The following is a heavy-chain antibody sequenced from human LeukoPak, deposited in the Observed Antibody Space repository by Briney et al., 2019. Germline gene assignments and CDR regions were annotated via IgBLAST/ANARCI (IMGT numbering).Heavy chain of an antibody. D-gene: IGHD2-2*01. V-gene: IGHV3-48*01. CDR1: GFTFTTYN. CDR3: ARDPCSSTSCYVGWFDP. Sequence: PGGSLRLSCAASGFTFTTYNMNWVRQAPGKGLEWVSYISTSGSTIYYADSVKGRFTISRDNAKNSLYLQMNSLRAEDTAVYYCARDPCSSTSCYVGWFDPWGQGTLVTVSS. J-gene: IGHJ5*02. CDR2: ISTSGSTI.